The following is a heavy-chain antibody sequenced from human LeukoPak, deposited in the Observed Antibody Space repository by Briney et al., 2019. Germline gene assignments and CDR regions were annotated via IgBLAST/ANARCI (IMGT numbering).Heavy chain of an antibody. Sequence: GEYLKISCKGSGYTFTTYWIAWVRQMPGKGLEWMGIIYPGDSDTRYSPSFQGQVTISADKSISTAYLQWSSLKASDTAMFYCARLGITGTTLYYFDYWGQGTLVTVSS. CDR1: GYTFTTYW. V-gene: IGHV5-51*01. D-gene: IGHD1-20*01. CDR3: ARLGITGTTLYYFDY. J-gene: IGHJ4*02. CDR2: IYPGDSDT.